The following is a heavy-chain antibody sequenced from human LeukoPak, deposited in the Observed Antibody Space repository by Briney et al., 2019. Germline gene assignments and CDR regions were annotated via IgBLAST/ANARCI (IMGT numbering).Heavy chain of an antibody. Sequence: GGSLRLSCAASGFTFSSYEMNWVRQAPGKGLEWVSYISSSGSTIYYADSVKGRFTISRDNAKNSLYLQMNSLRAEDTALYYCARESRVAARGGYFDYWGQGTLVTVSS. CDR2: ISSSGSTI. D-gene: IGHD6-6*01. V-gene: IGHV3-48*03. CDR1: GFTFSSYE. CDR3: ARESRVAARGGYFDY. J-gene: IGHJ4*02.